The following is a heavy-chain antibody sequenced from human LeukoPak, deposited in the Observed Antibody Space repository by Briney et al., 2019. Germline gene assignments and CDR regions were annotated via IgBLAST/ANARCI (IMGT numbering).Heavy chain of an antibody. J-gene: IGHJ4*02. CDR3: ARDPDPYQLLYYFDY. D-gene: IGHD2-2*01. CDR1: GFTVSSNY. V-gene: IGHV3-66*02. Sequence: GGSLRLSCAASGFTVSSNYMSWVRQAPGKGLEWVSVIYSGGSTYYADSVKGRFTISRDNSKNTLYLQMNSLRAEDTAVYYCARDPDPYQLLYYFDYWGQGTLVTVSS. CDR2: IYSGGST.